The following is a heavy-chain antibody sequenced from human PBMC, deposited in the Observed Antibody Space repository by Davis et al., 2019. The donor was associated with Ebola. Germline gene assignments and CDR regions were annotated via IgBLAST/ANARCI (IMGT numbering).Heavy chain of an antibody. Sequence: PGGSLRLSCKSSGYSFTSYWIGWVRQMPGKGLEWMGIIYPGDSDTTYSPSFQGQVTISADKSISTAYLQWSSLKASDTAMYYCARQIRSSSYFDYWGQGTLVTVSS. CDR2: IYPGDSDT. CDR1: GYSFTSYW. J-gene: IGHJ4*02. V-gene: IGHV5-51*01. CDR3: ARQIRSSSYFDY. D-gene: IGHD6-19*01.